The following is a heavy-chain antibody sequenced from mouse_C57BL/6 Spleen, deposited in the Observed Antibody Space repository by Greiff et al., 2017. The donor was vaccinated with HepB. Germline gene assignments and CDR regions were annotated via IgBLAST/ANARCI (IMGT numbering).Heavy chain of an antibody. D-gene: IGHD4-1*01. CDR1: GYTFTDYN. CDR3: ARALLGRRENFDN. J-gene: IGHJ2*01. CDR2: ITPNNGGT. Sequence: EVQLQQSGPELVKPGASVKIPCKASGYTFTDYNMDWVKQSHGKSLEWIGDITPNNGGTIYNQKFKGKATLTVDKSSSTAYMELRSLTSEDTAVYDWARALLGRRENFDNWGQGTTLTVSS. V-gene: IGHV1-18*01.